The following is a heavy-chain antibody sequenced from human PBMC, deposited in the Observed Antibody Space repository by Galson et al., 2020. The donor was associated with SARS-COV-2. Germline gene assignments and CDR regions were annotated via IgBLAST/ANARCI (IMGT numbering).Heavy chain of an antibody. Sequence: GGSLRLSCAASGFPFSSYSMNWVRQAPGKGLEWVSSISPGSSYIYYADSVKGRFTISRDNAKNSLYPQMNSLRAEDTAVYYCARVGGMATTPANYYYYGLDVWGQGTTVTVSS. CDR3: ARVGGMATTPANYYYYGLDV. CDR2: ISPGSSYI. J-gene: IGHJ6*02. V-gene: IGHV3-21*01. D-gene: IGHD2-15*01. CDR1: GFPFSSYS.